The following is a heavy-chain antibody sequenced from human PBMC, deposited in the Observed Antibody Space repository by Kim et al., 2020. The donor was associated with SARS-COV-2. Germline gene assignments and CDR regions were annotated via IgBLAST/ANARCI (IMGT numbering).Heavy chain of an antibody. CDR2: TYYSGNT. CDR1: GGSLSSSSYY. V-gene: IGHV4-39*01. Sequence: SETLSLTCTVSGGSLSSSSYYWGWIRQPPGKGLEWIGTTYYSGNTYYNPSLKSRVTISVDTSKNQFSLKLGSVTAADTAVYDCARHRWFSICWCGPCYY. D-gene: IGHD6-19*01. J-gene: IGHJ6*01. CDR3: ARHRWFSICWCGPCYY.